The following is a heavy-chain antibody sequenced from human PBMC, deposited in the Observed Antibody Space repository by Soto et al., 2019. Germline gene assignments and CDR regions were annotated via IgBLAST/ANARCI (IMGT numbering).Heavy chain of an antibody. J-gene: IGHJ4*02. CDR1: GFTFSSYG. CDR3: AKTTDPYDSSGYIQD. Sequence: GGSLRLSCAASGFTFSSYGMHWVRQAPGKGLEWVAVISYDGSNKYYADSVKGRFTISRDNSKNTLYLQMNSLRAEDTAVYYCAKTTDPYDSSGYIQDWGQGTLVTVSS. V-gene: IGHV3-30*18. D-gene: IGHD3-22*01. CDR2: ISYDGSNK.